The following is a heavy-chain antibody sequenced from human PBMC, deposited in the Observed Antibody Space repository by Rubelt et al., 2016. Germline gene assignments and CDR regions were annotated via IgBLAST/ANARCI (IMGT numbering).Heavy chain of an antibody. V-gene: IGHV3-15*01. J-gene: IGHJ4*03. CDR3: TTDSSGWESFDY. Sequence: GGTTDYAAPVKGRFTISRDDSKNTLYLQMNSLKTEDTAVYYCTTDSSGWESFDYWGQGTTVTVSS. CDR2: GGTT. D-gene: IGHD6-19*01.